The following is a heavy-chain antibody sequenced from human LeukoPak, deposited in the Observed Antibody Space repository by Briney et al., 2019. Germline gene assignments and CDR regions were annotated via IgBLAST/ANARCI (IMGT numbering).Heavy chain of an antibody. CDR1: GYTFTSYG. V-gene: IGHV1-8*01. D-gene: IGHD3-3*01. Sequence: ASVKVSCKASGYTFTSYGINWVRQATGQGLEWMGWMNPNSGNTGYAQKFQGRVTMSKNTSISTAYMELSSLRSEDTALYYCARAPTWSSTSYNYYYMDVWGKGTTVTISS. CDR2: MNPNSGNT. J-gene: IGHJ6*03. CDR3: ARAPTWSSTSYNYYYMDV.